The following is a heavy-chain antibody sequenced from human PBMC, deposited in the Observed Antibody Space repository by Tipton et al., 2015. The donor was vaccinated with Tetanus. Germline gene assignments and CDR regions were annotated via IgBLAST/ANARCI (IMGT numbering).Heavy chain of an antibody. Sequence: QLVQSGAEVKKPGASVKVSCKASGYTFTGYYMHWVRQAPGQGLEWMGWINPNSGGTNYAQKFQGRVTMTRDTSISTAYMELSRLRSDDTAVYYCARDLARYNWNSTGVDYWGQGTLVTVSS. CDR2: INPNSGGT. D-gene: IGHD1-7*01. V-gene: IGHV1-2*02. J-gene: IGHJ4*02. CDR1: GYTFTGYY. CDR3: ARDLARYNWNSTGVDY.